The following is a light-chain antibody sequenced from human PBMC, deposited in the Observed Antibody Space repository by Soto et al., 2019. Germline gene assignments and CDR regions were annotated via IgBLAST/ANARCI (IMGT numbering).Light chain of an antibody. J-gene: IGKJ4*01. CDR2: GAS. V-gene: IGKV3-15*01. CDR3: QQYKNWPSLT. Sequence: EILMTQSPATLSVSPGERATLSCRASQSVSSYLAWYQQIPGQAPRLLIYGASTRATGIPARFSGSGSGTEFTLTISGLQSEDFAVYYCQQYKNWPSLTFGGGTKVEIK. CDR1: QSVSSY.